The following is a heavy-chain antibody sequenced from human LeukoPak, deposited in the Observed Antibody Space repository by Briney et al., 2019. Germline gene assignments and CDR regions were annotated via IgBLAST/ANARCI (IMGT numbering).Heavy chain of an antibody. Sequence: GESLNISCTGSGYSFTSYWMGWVRQPPGKGLEWMGVIYPGESDTRYTPPFRGQATFSAHKSIRTALMLWSSTEAADTAMYYCARHKDWGEWLTYIDYWGQGTLVTVSS. D-gene: IGHD3-3*01. CDR2: IYPGESDT. CDR1: GYSFTSYW. V-gene: IGHV5-51*01. J-gene: IGHJ4*02. CDR3: ARHKDWGEWLTYIDY.